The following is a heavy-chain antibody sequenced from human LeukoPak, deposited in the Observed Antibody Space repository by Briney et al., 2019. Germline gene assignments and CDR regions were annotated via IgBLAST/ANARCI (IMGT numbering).Heavy chain of an antibody. V-gene: IGHV3-7*01. CDR2: IKEDGSEK. Sequence: GGSLRLSRAASGFTFSSYWMTWVRQAPGKGLEWVANIKEDGSEKYYVDSVKGRFSISRDNAKNSLYLQMHSLRAEDTALYYCASNWGSYPDCWGQGALVTVSP. J-gene: IGHJ4*02. CDR3: ASNWGSYPDC. D-gene: IGHD3-16*01. CDR1: GFTFSSYW.